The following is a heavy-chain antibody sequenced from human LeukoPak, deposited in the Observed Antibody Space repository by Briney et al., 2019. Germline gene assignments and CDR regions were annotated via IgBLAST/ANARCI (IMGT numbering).Heavy chain of an antibody. V-gene: IGHV1-46*01. CDR2: INPSGGST. CDR1: GYTFTSYY. CDR3: ARDRDSSGYYFPYFDY. D-gene: IGHD3-22*01. Sequence: ASVKVSCKASGYTFTSYYMHWVRQAPGQGLEWMGIINPSGGSTSYAQKFQGRVTMTRDTSTSTVYMELSSLRSEDTAVYYCARDRDSSGYYFPYFDYWGQGTLVTVSS. J-gene: IGHJ4*02.